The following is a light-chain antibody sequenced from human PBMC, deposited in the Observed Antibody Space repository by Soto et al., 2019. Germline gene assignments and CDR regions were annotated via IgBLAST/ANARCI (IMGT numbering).Light chain of an antibody. Sequence: DIQMTQSPSTLSGSVGDRVTITCRASQTISSWLAWYQRKPGKAPKLLIYKASTLKSGVPSRFSGSGSGTEFTLTISSLQPDDFATYYCQHYNSYPLTFGGGTKVDIK. CDR2: KAS. CDR1: QTISSW. J-gene: IGKJ4*01. CDR3: QHYNSYPLT. V-gene: IGKV1-5*03.